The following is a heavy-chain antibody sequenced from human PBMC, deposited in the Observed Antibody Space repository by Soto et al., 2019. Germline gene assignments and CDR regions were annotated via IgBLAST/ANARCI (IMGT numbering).Heavy chain of an antibody. Sequence: QVQLQESGPGLVKPSQTLSLTCTVSGGSISSGDYYWSWIRQPPGKGLEWIGYIYYSGSTYYNPSLKSRVTISVKPAQNQFSLKLSSVTAADTAVYYCARRVGGYNWFDPWGQGTLVTVSS. D-gene: IGHD2-2*01. CDR3: ARRVGGYNWFDP. CDR1: GGSISSGDYY. J-gene: IGHJ5*02. V-gene: IGHV4-30-4*01. CDR2: IYYSGST.